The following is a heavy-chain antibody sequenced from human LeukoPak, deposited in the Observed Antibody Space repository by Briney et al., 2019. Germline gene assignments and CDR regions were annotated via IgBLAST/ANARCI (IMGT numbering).Heavy chain of an antibody. J-gene: IGHJ4*02. CDR2: ISGSGGST. CDR1: GFTFSSYA. V-gene: IGHV3-23*01. Sequence: GGSLRLSWAASGFTFSSYAMRWVRQAPGKGLEWVSAISGSGGSTYYADSVKGRFTISRDNSKNTLYLQMNSLRAEDTAVYYCAKDRGGVVPAAQLDYWGQGTLVTVSS. D-gene: IGHD2-2*01. CDR3: AKDRGGVVPAAQLDY.